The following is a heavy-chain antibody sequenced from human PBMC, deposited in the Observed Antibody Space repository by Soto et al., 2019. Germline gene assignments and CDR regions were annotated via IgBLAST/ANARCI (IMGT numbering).Heavy chain of an antibody. CDR1: GGSISSSTYY. Sequence: QLQVQESGPGLVKPSETLSLTCTVSGGSISSSTYYWGWIRQPPGKGLEWIGCFYYSGSTDDNPSLKSRVTISVDTSKNQFSRNLSSVTAADTGVYYCAITLGGNYFGMDVWRHGTSVTVSA. V-gene: IGHV4-39*01. D-gene: IGHD3-16*01. J-gene: IGHJ6*01. CDR2: FYYSGST. CDR3: AITLGGNYFGMDV.